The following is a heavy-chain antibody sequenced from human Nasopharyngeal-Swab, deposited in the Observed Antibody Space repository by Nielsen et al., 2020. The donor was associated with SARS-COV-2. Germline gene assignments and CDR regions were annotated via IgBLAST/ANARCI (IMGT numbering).Heavy chain of an antibody. V-gene: IGHV3-23*01. J-gene: IGHJ4*02. CDR1: GFTFSSYA. Sequence: GESLKISCAASGFTFSSYAMSWVRQAPGKGLEWVSAISVSGGSTYYADSVKGRFTISRDNSKNTLYLQMSSLRAGDTALYYCARKKTTAAAEDYWGQGTLVNVSS. D-gene: IGHD6-13*01. CDR2: ISVSGGST. CDR3: ARKKTTAAAEDY.